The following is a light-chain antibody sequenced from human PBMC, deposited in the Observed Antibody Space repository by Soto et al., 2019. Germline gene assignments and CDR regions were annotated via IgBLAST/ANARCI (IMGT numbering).Light chain of an antibody. CDR1: SSNIGAGYD. Sequence: QLVLTQPPSVSGAPGQRVTISCTGSSSNIGAGYDVHWYQQLPGTAPKLLIYGNINRPSGVPDRFSGSKSGTSASLAITGLQAEDEADYYCQSYDSSLSGLGVFGGGTKVTVL. CDR3: QSYDSSLSGLGV. V-gene: IGLV1-40*01. CDR2: GNI. J-gene: IGLJ3*02.